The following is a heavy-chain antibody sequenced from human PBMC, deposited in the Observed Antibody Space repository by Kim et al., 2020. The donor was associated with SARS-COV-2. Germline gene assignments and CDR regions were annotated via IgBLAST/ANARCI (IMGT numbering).Heavy chain of an antibody. Sequence: SVKVSCKASGGTFSTYGLSWVRQAPGQGLEWLGGILPVFRRTNYAEKFQDRLTITADESTSTTYMELSSLTSEDTAVYYCAKSTARASYNWFDPWGKGT. CDR3: AKSTARASYNWFDP. J-gene: IGHJ5*02. CDR1: GGTFSTYG. V-gene: IGHV1-69*13. CDR2: ILPVFRRT. D-gene: IGHD6-6*01.